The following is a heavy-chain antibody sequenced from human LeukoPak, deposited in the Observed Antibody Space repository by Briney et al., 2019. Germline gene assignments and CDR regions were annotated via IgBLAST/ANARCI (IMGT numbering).Heavy chain of an antibody. D-gene: IGHD2-21*02. J-gene: IGHJ4*02. CDR3: ARETSACGGDCYDY. Sequence: GGSLRLSCAASGFTFSSYEFNWVRQAPGKGLEGVSYIDGSGISVYYAHSVKGRFTISRDNAKNSLYLQMNSLTAEDTAIYYCARETSACGGDCYDYWGQGTLVTVSS. CDR1: GFTFSSYE. CDR2: IDGSGISV. V-gene: IGHV3-48*03.